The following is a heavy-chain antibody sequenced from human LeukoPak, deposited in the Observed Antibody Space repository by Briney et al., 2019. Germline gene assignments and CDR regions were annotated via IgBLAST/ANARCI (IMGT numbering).Heavy chain of an antibody. D-gene: IGHD3-22*01. CDR2: IYHRGSP. CDR1: GESITSDNW. J-gene: IGHJ3*02. Sequence: SETLSLTCAVSGESITSDNWWSWVRQPPGKGLEWIAEIYHRGSPNYNSSLKSRVTISIDKSKKQFSLKLSSVTAGDTAVYYCARAAYYDSSDAFDIWGQGTMVTVSS. CDR3: ARAAYYDSSDAFDI. V-gene: IGHV4-4*02.